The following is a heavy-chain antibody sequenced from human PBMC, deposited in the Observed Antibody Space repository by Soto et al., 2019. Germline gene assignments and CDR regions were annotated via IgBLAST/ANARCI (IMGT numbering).Heavy chain of an antibody. CDR3: AREGYSGYAGEFSREYYYYGMDV. D-gene: IGHD5-12*01. Sequence: QVQLVQPGAEVKKPGASVKVSCKASGYTFTSYGISWVRQAPGQGLEWMGWISAYNGNTNYAQKLQGRVTMTTDTSTSTAYMELRSLRSDDTAVYYCAREGYSGYAGEFSREYYYYGMDVWGQGTTVTVSS. J-gene: IGHJ6*02. V-gene: IGHV1-18*04. CDR1: GYTFTSYG. CDR2: ISAYNGNT.